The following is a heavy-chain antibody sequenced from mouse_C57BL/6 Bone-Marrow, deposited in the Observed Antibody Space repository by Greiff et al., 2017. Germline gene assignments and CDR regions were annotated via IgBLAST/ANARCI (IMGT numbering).Heavy chain of an antibody. CDR1: GYTFTDYE. D-gene: IGHD2-3*01. V-gene: IGHV1-15*01. CDR2: IDPETGGT. Sequence: QVQLQQSGAELVRPGASVTLSCKASGYTFTDYEMHWVKQTPVHGLEWIGAIDPETGGTAYNQKFKGKAILTAAKSSSTAYMELRSLTSEDSAVYYCTRGGWLLRFAYWGQGTLVTVSA. J-gene: IGHJ3*01. CDR3: TRGGWLLRFAY.